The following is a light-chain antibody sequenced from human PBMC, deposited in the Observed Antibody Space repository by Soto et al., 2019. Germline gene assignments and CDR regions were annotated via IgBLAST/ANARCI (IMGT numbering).Light chain of an antibody. Sequence: DIQMTQSPSSLSASVGDRVTISCRASQVINNYLAWYQQKPGKGPKLLIYGASTLQSGVPSRFSGSGSGTDFTLTIRSLQAEDVATYYWQKYNSAPPVTFGPGTKVDV. CDR1: QVINNY. V-gene: IGKV1-27*01. CDR2: GAS. CDR3: QKYNSAPPVT. J-gene: IGKJ3*01.